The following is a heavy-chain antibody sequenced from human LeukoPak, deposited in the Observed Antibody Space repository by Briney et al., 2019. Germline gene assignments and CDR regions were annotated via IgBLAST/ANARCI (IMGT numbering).Heavy chain of an antibody. Sequence: PSETLSLTCTVSGVSISRSSYYWGWIRQPPGKGLEWIGSIYYSGVTYYNPSLESRLTISVDSSKNQFSLKMTSVTAADTAVYYCASEVREQFDYWGQGTLVTVSS. CDR3: ASEVREQFDY. CDR1: GVSISRSSYY. J-gene: IGHJ4*02. V-gene: IGHV4-39*01. D-gene: IGHD1/OR15-1a*01. CDR2: IYYSGVT.